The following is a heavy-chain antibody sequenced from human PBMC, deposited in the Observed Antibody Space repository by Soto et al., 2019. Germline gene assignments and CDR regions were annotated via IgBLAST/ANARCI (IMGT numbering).Heavy chain of an antibody. CDR2: IRTKPNSYAT. CDR1: GFTFSGSG. J-gene: IGHJ6*02. D-gene: IGHD3-22*01. V-gene: IGHV3-73*02. CDR3: TNGLVGVTGYYGMDV. Sequence: EVQLVESGGGLVQPGGSLKLSCAASGFTFSGSGIHWVRQASGKGLEWVGRIRTKPNSYATAYAASVKGRFTISRDDSKNTAYLQMNSLKTEDTAVYYCTNGLVGVTGYYGMDVWGHGTTVTVSS.